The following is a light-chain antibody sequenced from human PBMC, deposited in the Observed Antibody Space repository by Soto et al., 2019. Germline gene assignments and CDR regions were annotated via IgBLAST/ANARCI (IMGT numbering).Light chain of an antibody. Sequence: QSVLTQPPSASGTPGQRVTISCSGSNSNIGSNSVSWYQQLPGTAPKLLIYNTDQRPSGVPDRYSGSKSGTSASLAISGLQSEDDADYYCAACDDSLNGLFGGGTQLTVL. J-gene: IGLJ2*01. V-gene: IGLV1-44*01. CDR1: NSNIGSNS. CDR3: AACDDSLNGL. CDR2: NTD.